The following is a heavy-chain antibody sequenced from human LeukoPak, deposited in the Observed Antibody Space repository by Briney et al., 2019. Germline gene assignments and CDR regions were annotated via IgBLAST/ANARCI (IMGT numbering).Heavy chain of an antibody. CDR1: GFAFGDNW. CDR2: MNGDGRTT. CDR3: ARVSTVTTGYYYYAMDV. V-gene: IGHV3-74*01. J-gene: IGHJ6*02. Sequence: PGGSLRLSCAASGFAFGDNWMHWVRQAPGKGLAWVSRMNGDGRTTYYADSVKGRFTISRDNSKNTLFLQMDSLRAEDTAVYYCARVSTVTTGYYYYAMDVWGQGTTVTVSS. D-gene: IGHD4-17*01.